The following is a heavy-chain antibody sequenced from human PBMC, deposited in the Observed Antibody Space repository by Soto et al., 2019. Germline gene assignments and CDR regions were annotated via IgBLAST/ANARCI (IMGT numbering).Heavy chain of an antibody. J-gene: IGHJ5*02. V-gene: IGHV3-23*01. CDR2: ISDTGGST. CDR1: GFSFNNYI. CDR3: AKAGANSSTWHSNWFDP. D-gene: IGHD6-13*01. Sequence: EVQLLESGGALVPPGGSLRLSCAASGFSFNNYIMNWVRQAPGKGLEWVSGISDTGGSTDYADSVKGRFTISRDNSKNTLFLQMNRLRVDDTAMYYCAKAGANSSTWHSNWFDPWGQGTLVTVSS.